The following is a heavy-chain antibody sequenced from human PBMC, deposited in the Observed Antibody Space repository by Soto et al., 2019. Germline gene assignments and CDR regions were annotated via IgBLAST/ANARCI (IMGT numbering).Heavy chain of an antibody. Sequence: PSETLSLTCTVSGGSISSGDYFWNWIRQHPGKGLEWIGYIFYIGSTYYNPSLKSRVTISVDTSKNQFSLKLSSVTAADTAVYYCARHRYSYGVYYFDYWGQGTLVTVSS. D-gene: IGHD5-18*01. J-gene: IGHJ4*02. CDR2: IFYIGST. CDR1: GGSISSGDYF. CDR3: ARHRYSYGVYYFDY. V-gene: IGHV4-30-4*08.